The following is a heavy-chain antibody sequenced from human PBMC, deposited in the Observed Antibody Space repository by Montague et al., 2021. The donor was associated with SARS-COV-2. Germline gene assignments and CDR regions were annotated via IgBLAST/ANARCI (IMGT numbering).Heavy chain of an antibody. CDR1: GDSISDYY. Sequence: SETLSLTCTVSGDSISDYYWSWIRQPPGMGLEWIGYIFRSGATNYNPPLKSPVIIPLDTSKSQFSLRLSSVTAADTAIYYCARTSRGSRYFYGVDVWGQGTTVTVSS. CDR2: IFRSGAT. D-gene: IGHD3-10*01. V-gene: IGHV4-59*01. CDR3: ARTSRGSRYFYGVDV. J-gene: IGHJ6*02.